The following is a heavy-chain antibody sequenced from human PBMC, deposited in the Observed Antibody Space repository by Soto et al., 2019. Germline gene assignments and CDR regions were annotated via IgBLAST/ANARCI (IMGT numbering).Heavy chain of an antibody. CDR2: ISAYNGNT. J-gene: IGHJ4*02. V-gene: IGHV1-18*01. D-gene: IGHD3-9*01. Sequence: QVPLVQSGAEVKKPGASVKVSCKASGYTFTSYGISWVRQAPGQGLEWMGWISAYNGNTNYAQKLQGRVTMTTDTSTSTAYMELRSLRSDDTAVYYCARDRLYYDILTGYYDPFDYWGQGTLVTVSS. CDR3: ARDRLYYDILTGYYDPFDY. CDR1: GYTFTSYG.